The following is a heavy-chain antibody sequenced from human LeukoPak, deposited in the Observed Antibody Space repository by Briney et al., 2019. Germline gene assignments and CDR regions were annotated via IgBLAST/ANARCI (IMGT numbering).Heavy chain of an antibody. J-gene: IGHJ4*02. CDR1: GFTFSSYG. CDR3: AKETGRWELE. Sequence: GGSLRLSCAASGFTFSSYGIHWVRQAPGKGLEWVAVISNDGSNKYYADSVKGRFAISRDNSKNTLYLQMNSLRAEDTAVYYCAKETGRWELEWGQGTLVTVSS. V-gene: IGHV3-30*18. CDR2: ISNDGSNK. D-gene: IGHD1-26*01.